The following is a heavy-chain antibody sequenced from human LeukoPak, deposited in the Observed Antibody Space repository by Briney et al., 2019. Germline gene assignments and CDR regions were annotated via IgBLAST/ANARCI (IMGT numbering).Heavy chain of an antibody. CDR3: AREGGAAAETYYYYYYMDV. Sequence: SETLSLTCTVSGGSISSGSYYWSWIRQPAGKGLEWIGRIYTSGSTNYNPSLKSRVTISVDTSKNQFSLKLSSVTAADTAVYYCAREGGAAAETYYYYYYMDVWGKGTTVTNSS. CDR1: GGSISSGSYY. CDR2: IYTSGST. V-gene: IGHV4-61*02. J-gene: IGHJ6*03. D-gene: IGHD6-13*01.